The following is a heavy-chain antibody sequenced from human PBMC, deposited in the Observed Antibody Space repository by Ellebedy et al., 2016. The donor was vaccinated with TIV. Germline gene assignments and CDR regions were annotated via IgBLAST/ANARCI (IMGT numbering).Heavy chain of an antibody. CDR1: GGTFSSYA. J-gene: IGHJ4*02. V-gene: IGHV1-18*01. CDR2: ISAYNGNT. CDR3: ARDRRDGSGSYYFDY. Sequence: ASVKVSCXASGGTFSSYAISWVRQAPGQGLEWMGWISAYNGNTNYAQKLQGRVTMTTDTSTSTAYMELRSLRSDDTAVYYCARDRRDGSGSYYFDYWGQGTLVTVSS. D-gene: IGHD3-10*01.